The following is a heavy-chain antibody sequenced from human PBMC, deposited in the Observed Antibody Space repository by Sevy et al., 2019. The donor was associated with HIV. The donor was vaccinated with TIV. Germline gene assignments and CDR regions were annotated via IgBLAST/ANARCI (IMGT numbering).Heavy chain of an antibody. V-gene: IGHV1-2*02. CDR2: INVNSGGT. J-gene: IGHJ4*02. CDR3: AREGFLLAAVTGVSSGFDY. CDR1: GYTFSDYY. Sequence: ASVKVSCKASGYTFSDYYMHWVRQAPGQGLEWMGWINVNSGGTNYARDFRGRVTMARDTSISRSYMDWIGLTFDDTAVYYCAREGFLLAAVTGVSSGFDYWGQGTLVTVSS. D-gene: IGHD2-21*02.